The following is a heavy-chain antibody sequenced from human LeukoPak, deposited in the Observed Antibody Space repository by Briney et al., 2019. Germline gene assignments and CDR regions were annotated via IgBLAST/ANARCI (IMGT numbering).Heavy chain of an antibody. CDR1: GVSISSYY. D-gene: IGHD2-21*02. J-gene: IGHJ4*02. CDR3: ARERLVTLDY. V-gene: IGHV4-59*01. Sequence: SETLSLTCTVSGVSISSYYWSWIRQPPGRGLEWIGYIYNTGSTNYNPSLKSRVTISIDTSKNQFSLKLSSVTAADTAVYYCARERLVTLDYWGQGTLVTVSS. CDR2: IYNTGST.